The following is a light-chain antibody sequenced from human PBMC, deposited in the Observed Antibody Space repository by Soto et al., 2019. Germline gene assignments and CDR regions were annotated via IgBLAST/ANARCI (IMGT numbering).Light chain of an antibody. CDR2: DVS. J-gene: IGLJ2*01. Sequence: QSVLTQPASVSGSPGQSITISCTGTNSDVGNYNYVSWYQQHAGKAPKLMVYDVSNRPSGVSNRFSGSKSGNTASLTISGLQAEDEADYYCSSYTSSNTVVFGGGTKLTVL. V-gene: IGLV2-14*03. CDR1: NSDVGNYNY. CDR3: SSYTSSNTVV.